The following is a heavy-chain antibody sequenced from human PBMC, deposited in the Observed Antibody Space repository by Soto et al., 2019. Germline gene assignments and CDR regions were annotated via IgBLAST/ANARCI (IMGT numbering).Heavy chain of an antibody. CDR2: VYSSGST. V-gene: IGHV4-59*01. Sequence: PSETLSLTCTVSGDSITSYNWNWLRQPPGKALEWIGYVYSSGSTNYNPSLKSRVTISVDTSRNQFSLKVNSVTAADTAMYYCARRAVVAVTGSLDNWLDPWGRGILVTVSS. CDR3: ARRAVVAVTGSLDNWLDP. CDR1: GDSITSYN. J-gene: IGHJ5*02. D-gene: IGHD2-21*01.